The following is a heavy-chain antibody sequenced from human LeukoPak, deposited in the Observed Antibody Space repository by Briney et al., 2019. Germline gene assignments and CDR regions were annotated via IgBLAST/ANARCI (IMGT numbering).Heavy chain of an antibody. D-gene: IGHD3-16*02. CDR2: INAGNGNT. CDR3: ARGETLYYDYVWGSYRNADFDY. J-gene: IGHJ4*02. Sequence: EASVNVSCKASGYTFTSYAMHWVRQAPGQRREGMGWINAGNGNTKYSQKLQGRVTNTRDTSASTAYMELSTMISEDTAVSYCARGETLYYDYVWGSYRNADFDYWGQGTLVTVSS. V-gene: IGHV1-3*01. CDR1: GYTFTSYA.